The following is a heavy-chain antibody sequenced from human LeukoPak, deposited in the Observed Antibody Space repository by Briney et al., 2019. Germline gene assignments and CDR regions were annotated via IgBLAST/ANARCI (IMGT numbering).Heavy chain of an antibody. Sequence: SVKVSFKASGGTFSIYAISWVRQAPGQGLEWMGGIIPIFGTANYAQKFQGRVTITADESTSTAYMELSSLRSEDTAVYYCARDQGGSAAIDIWGQGTMVTVSS. CDR3: ARDQGGSAAIDI. CDR2: IIPIFGTA. CDR1: GGTFSIYA. V-gene: IGHV1-69*13. J-gene: IGHJ3*02. D-gene: IGHD1-26*01.